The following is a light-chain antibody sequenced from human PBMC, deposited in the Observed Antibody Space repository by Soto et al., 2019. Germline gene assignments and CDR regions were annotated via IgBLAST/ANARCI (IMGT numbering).Light chain of an antibody. V-gene: IGLV2-14*03. CDR2: DVN. J-gene: IGLJ1*01. CDR1: SSDVGGYNY. CDR3: CSYTTSSTYV. Sequence: QSVLTQPASVSGSPGRSIAISCTGTSSDVGGYNYVSWYQQHPGKAPKLMIYDVNNRPSGVSNRFSGSKSGNTASLTISGLQAEDEADYYCCSYTTSSTYVFGTGTKVTVL.